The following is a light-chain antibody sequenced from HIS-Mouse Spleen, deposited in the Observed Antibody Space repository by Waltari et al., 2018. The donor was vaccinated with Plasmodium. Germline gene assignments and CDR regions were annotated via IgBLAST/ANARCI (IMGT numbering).Light chain of an antibody. J-gene: IGKJ3*01. V-gene: IGKV3-15*01. CDR1: QSVSSK. CDR2: VAS. Sequence: EIVMTQSPATLSVSPGERATLSCRASQSVSSKLAWYQQKPGQAPRLLIYVASTRATGIPARFSGSGSGTEFTLTISSLQSEDFAVYYCQQYNNWSFTFGPGTKVDIK. CDR3: QQYNNWSFT.